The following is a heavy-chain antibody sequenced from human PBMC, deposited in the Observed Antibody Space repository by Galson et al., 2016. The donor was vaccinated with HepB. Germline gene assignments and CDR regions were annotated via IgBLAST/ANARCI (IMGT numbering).Heavy chain of an antibody. CDR2: INHGGST. Sequence: TLSLTCAVSGGSFGNYYWSWIRQSPEKGLEWIGEINHGGSTNYNPSLKSRVAISVDPSRKQFFLQATSVTAADTAVYYCARGYFWVLAVAGWYFDLWGRGTLGTVSS. V-gene: IGHV4-34*01. CDR3: ARGYFWVLAVAGWYFDL. D-gene: IGHD6-19*01. J-gene: IGHJ2*01. CDR1: GGSFGNYY.